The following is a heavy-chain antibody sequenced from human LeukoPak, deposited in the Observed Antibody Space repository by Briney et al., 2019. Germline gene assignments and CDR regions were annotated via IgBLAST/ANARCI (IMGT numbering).Heavy chain of an antibody. J-gene: IGHJ4*02. Sequence: GGSLRLSCAASGFTLSTYSMNWVRQAPGKGLEWVSYISSTSRTIYYADSVKGRFTISRDNAKNSLYLQMNSLRADDTAVYYCARVGYTYGYYGYWGQGILVTVSS. V-gene: IGHV3-48*01. D-gene: IGHD5-18*01. CDR1: GFTLSTYS. CDR3: ARVGYTYGYYGY. CDR2: ISSTSRTI.